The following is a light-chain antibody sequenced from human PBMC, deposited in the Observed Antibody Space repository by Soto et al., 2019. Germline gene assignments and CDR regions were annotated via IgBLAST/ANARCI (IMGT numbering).Light chain of an antibody. Sequence: QSVLTQPRSASGSPGQSVTISCTGTSSDVGGYNYVSWYQQHPGKAPKLMIYDVSKRPSGVPDRFSGSKSGNTASLTISGLQAEDEADYYCCSYAGSYTFPYVFGPGTKVTVL. V-gene: IGLV2-11*01. CDR1: SSDVGGYNY. CDR2: DVS. J-gene: IGLJ1*01. CDR3: CSYAGSYTFPYV.